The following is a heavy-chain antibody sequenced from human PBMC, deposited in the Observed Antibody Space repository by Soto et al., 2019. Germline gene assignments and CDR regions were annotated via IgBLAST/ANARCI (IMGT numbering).Heavy chain of an antibody. Sequence: EVQLVESGGGLVQPGGSLRLSCAASGFTFSSYWMHWVRQAPGKGLVWVSRINSDGSSTSYADSVKGRFTISRDNAKNTLYLQMNSLRAEDTAVYYCARDFGCSSTSCYGNWFDHWCQGTLVTVSS. CDR1: GFTFSSYW. J-gene: IGHJ5*02. D-gene: IGHD2-2*01. CDR3: ARDFGCSSTSCYGNWFDH. CDR2: INSDGSST. V-gene: IGHV3-74*01.